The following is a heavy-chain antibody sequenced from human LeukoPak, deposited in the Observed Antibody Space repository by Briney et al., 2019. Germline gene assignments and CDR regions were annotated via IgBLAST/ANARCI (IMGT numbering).Heavy chain of an antibody. CDR2: ISGSGGST. D-gene: IGHD2-2*01. J-gene: IGHJ5*02. V-gene: IGHV3-23*01. CDR3: AKDPDIVVVPAAIWFDP. CDR1: GFTFSSYA. Sequence: GGSLRLSCAASGFTFSSYAMSWVRQAPGKGLEWVSAISGSGGSTYYADSVKGRFTISRDNSKNTLYLQMNSLRAEDTALYYCAKDPDIVVVPAAIWFDPWGQGTLVTVSS.